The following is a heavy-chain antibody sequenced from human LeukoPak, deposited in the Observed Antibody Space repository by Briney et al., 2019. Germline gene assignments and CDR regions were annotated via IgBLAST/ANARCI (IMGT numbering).Heavy chain of an antibody. J-gene: IGHJ4*02. CDR1: GFTFSDYY. D-gene: IGHD6-19*01. CDR2: ISSSGSTI. Sequence: GGSLRLSCAASGFTFSDYYMSWIRQAPGKGLEWVSYISSSGSTIYYADSVKGRFTISRDNAKNSLYPQMNSLRAEDTAVYYCATSIAVAGNGEFDYWGQGTLVTVSS. CDR3: ATSIAVAGNGEFDY. V-gene: IGHV3-11*01.